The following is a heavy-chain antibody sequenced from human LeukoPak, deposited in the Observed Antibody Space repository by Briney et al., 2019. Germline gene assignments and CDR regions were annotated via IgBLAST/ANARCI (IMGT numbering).Heavy chain of an antibody. D-gene: IGHD3-3*01. J-gene: IGHJ4*02. Sequence: GGSLRLSCAASGFTVSSNYMGWVRQAPGKGLEWVSVIYSGGSTYYADSVKGRFTISRDNPKNTLYLQMNSLRAEDTAVYYCARGKYDFWSGYYHGEFDYWGQGTLVTVSS. CDR2: IYSGGST. V-gene: IGHV3-53*01. CDR3: ARGKYDFWSGYYHGEFDY. CDR1: GFTVSSNY.